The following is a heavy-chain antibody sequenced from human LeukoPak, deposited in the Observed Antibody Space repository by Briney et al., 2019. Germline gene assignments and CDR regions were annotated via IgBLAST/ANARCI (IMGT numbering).Heavy chain of an antibody. V-gene: IGHV3-23*01. Sequence: HTGGSLRLSCAASGFTFSSYAMSWVRQAPGKGLEWVSAISGSGGSTYYADSVKGRFTISRDNSKNTLYLQMNSLRAEDTAVYYCAKLIVVVPAAPLDAFDIWGQGTMVTVSS. D-gene: IGHD2-2*01. CDR2: ISGSGGST. J-gene: IGHJ3*02. CDR1: GFTFSSYA. CDR3: AKLIVVVPAAPLDAFDI.